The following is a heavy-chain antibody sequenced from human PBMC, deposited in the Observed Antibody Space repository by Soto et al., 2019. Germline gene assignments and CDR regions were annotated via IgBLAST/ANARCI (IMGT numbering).Heavy chain of an antibody. J-gene: IGHJ3*02. CDR2: ISYDGSNK. V-gene: IGHV3-30*04. CDR3: ARVPGDSGSFNDAFDI. Sequence: GGSLRLSCAASGFTFSSYAMHWVRQAPGKGLEWVAVISYDGSNKYYADSVKGRFTISRDNSKNTLYLQMNSLRAEDTAVYYCARVPGDSGSFNDAFDIWGQGTMVTVSS. D-gene: IGHD1-26*01. CDR1: GFTFSSYA.